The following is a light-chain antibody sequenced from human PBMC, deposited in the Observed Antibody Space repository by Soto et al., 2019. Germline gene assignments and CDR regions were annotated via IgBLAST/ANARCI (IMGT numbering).Light chain of an antibody. Sequence: DIQMPQSPSSLSASVTDKVTITCRASQSISNYLNWYQQKPGQAPQLLIYSASNLQSGVHSRFSGSGSGTEFTLTISSLQPEDFAAYDCQQSYTTPVTLGQGTRLEIK. J-gene: IGKJ5*01. CDR1: QSISNY. CDR3: QQSYTTPVT. V-gene: IGKV1-39*01. CDR2: SAS.